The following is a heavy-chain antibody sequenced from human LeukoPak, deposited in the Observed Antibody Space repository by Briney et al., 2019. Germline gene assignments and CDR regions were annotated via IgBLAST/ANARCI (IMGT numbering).Heavy chain of an antibody. D-gene: IGHD5-18*01. CDR2: ISYDGSNK. Sequence: GRSLRLSCAASGFTFSSYAMHWVRQAPGKGLEWVAVISYDGSNKYYADSVKGRFTISRDNSKNTLYLQMNSLRAEDTAVYYCARDQYSSYYGMDVWGQGTTVTVSS. J-gene: IGHJ6*02. V-gene: IGHV3-30*14. CDR3: ARDQYSSYYGMDV. CDR1: GFTFSSYA.